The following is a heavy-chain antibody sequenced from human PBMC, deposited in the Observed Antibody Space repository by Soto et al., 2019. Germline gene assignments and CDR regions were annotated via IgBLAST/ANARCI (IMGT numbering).Heavy chain of an antibody. V-gene: IGHV1-69*13. J-gene: IGHJ4*02. CDR2: IIPIFGTA. CDR1: GGTFSSYA. D-gene: IGHD1-26*01. CDR3: AREKGGSYSPSYYFDY. Sequence: SVKLSCKASGGTFSSYAISWVRQAPGQGLEWMGGIIPIFGTANYAQKFQGRVTITADESTSTAYMELSSLRSEDTAVYYCAREKGGSYSPSYYFDYWGQGTLVTVSS.